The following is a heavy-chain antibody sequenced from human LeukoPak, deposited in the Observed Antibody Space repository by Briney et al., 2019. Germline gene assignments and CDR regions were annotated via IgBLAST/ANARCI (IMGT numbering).Heavy chain of an antibody. J-gene: IGHJ4*02. CDR3: ARQPGYSSGWYRDF. V-gene: IGHV5-51*01. CDR1: GYSFTRFW. D-gene: IGHD6-19*01. CDR2: IYPGDSDT. Sequence: GESLKISCKCSGYSFTRFWIGWVRQMPGKGLEWMGIIYPGDSDTRYSPSFQGQVTFSADKSINTAYLQWSSLKASDTAMYYCARQPGYSSGWYRDFWGQGTLVTVSS.